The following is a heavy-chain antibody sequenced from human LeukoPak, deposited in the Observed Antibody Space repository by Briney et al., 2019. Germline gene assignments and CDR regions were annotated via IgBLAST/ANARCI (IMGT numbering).Heavy chain of an antibody. CDR1: GDSISGGFY. Sequence: SETLSLTCNVSGDSISGGFYWSWIRQPPGKGLEWIGYIYYSGSTNYNPSLKSRVTISVDTSKNQFSLKLSSVTAADTAVYYCARDTNDSRGYYTHYFDYWGQGALVTVSS. CDR3: ARDTNDSRGYYTHYFDY. J-gene: IGHJ4*02. V-gene: IGHV4-61*08. CDR2: IYYSGST. D-gene: IGHD3-22*01.